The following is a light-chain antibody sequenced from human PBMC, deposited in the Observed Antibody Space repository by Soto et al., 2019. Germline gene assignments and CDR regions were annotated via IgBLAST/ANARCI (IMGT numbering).Light chain of an antibody. J-gene: IGLJ2*01. CDR3: SSYTSSSTLV. CDR2: EVN. V-gene: IGLV2-14*01. CDR1: SSDVGAYNY. Sequence: QSALTQPASVSGSPGQSITISCTGPSSDVGAYNYVSWYQQHPGKAPKLMIFEVNNRPSGVSNRFSGSKSGNTASLAISGLQAEDEADYYCSSYTSSSTLVFGGGTKLTVL.